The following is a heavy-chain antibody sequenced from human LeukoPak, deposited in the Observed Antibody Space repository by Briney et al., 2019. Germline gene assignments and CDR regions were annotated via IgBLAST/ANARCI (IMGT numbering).Heavy chain of an antibody. J-gene: IGHJ6*02. CDR2: LKQEGREK. Sequence: PGGSLRLSRAAPGFTLSNLWLSWVRQAPGKGPEWVANLKQEGREKNFDDSMKGRFTNSRDNAKNSLDLQMNGLRAEDTAVYYCARATGEYCSSTSCYVRGPYYYYGMDVWGQGTTVAVSS. CDR3: ARATGEYCSSTSCYVRGPYYYYGMDV. V-gene: IGHV3-7*04. CDR1: GFTLSNLW. D-gene: IGHD2-2*01.